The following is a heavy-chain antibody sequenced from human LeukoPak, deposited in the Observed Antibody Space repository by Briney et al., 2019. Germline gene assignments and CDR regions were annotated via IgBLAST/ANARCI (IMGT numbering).Heavy chain of an antibody. CDR1: GFTVSSNY. CDR3: AKDLEGSGGSCYSD. J-gene: IGHJ4*02. D-gene: IGHD2-15*01. CDR2: IYSGGST. V-gene: IGHV3-66*01. Sequence: GGSLRLSCAASGFTVSSNYMSWVRQAPGKRLEWVSVIYSGGSTYYADSVKGRFTISRDNSKNTLYLQMNSLRAEDTAVYYCAKDLEGSGGSCYSDWGQGTLVTVSS.